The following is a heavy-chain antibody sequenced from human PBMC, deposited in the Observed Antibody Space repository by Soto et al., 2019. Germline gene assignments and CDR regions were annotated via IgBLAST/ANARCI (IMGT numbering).Heavy chain of an antibody. D-gene: IGHD6-6*01. J-gene: IGHJ4*02. V-gene: IGHV3-30*18. Sequence: GGSLRLSCAASAFTFNNFAMHWVRQAPGKGLEWVAVISYDGSNKYYADSVKGRFTISRDNSKNTLYLQMNSLRAEDTAVYYCAKDLTSIAARPHHLDYWGQGTLVTVSS. CDR1: AFTFNNFA. CDR3: AKDLTSIAARPHHLDY. CDR2: ISYDGSNK.